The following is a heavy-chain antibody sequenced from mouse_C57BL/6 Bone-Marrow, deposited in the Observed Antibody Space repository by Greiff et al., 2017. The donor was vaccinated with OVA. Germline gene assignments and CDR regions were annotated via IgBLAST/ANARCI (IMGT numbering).Heavy chain of an antibody. CDR3: ARGAYYSNSYYAMDY. CDR1: GYTFTSYG. Sequence: VQLQQSGAELARPGASVQLSCKASGYTFTSYGISWVKQRTGQGLEWIGEIYPRSGNTYYNEKFKGKATLTADKSSSTAYMELRSLTSEDSAVYFCARGAYYSNSYYAMDYWGQGTSVTVSS. D-gene: IGHD2-5*01. V-gene: IGHV1-81*01. CDR2: IYPRSGNT. J-gene: IGHJ4*01.